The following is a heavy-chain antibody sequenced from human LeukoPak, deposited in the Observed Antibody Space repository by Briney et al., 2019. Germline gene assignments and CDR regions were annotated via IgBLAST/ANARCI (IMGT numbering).Heavy chain of an antibody. D-gene: IGHD5-24*01. CDR3: ARSNSYYFDY. V-gene: IGHV3-66*01. Sequence: GGCLRLSCAASGFMFSRSDMSWLRQVPGKGLEWVPVIYSGGRTYYADSVKGRFTIARDNYQSTLYLQMNSLRAEDSAVYYCARSNSYYFDYWGQGTLVTVSS. CDR2: IYSGGRT. J-gene: IGHJ4*02. CDR1: GFMFSRSD.